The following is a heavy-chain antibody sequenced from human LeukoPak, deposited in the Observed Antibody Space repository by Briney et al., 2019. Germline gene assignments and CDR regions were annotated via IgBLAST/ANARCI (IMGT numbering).Heavy chain of an antibody. V-gene: IGHV4-38-2*02. D-gene: IGHD6-13*01. CDR2: IYHSGST. CDR1: GYSISSGYY. Sequence: PSETLSLTCTVSGYSISSGYYWGWIRQPPGKGLEWIGSIYHSGSTYYNPSLKSRVTISVDTSKNQFSLKLSSVTAADTAVYYCARELRYSSSWYGGYYFDYWGQGTLVTVSS. CDR3: ARELRYSSSWYGGYYFDY. J-gene: IGHJ4*02.